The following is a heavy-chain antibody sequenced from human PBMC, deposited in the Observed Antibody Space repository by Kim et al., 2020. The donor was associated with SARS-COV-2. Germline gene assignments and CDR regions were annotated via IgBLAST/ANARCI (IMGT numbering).Heavy chain of an antibody. Sequence: ASVKVSCKASGFTFTNYGIHWVRQAPGQRLEWMGWINAGNGNTKYSQKFQGRVTITRDSSASAAYMELSSLRSEDTAIYYCGRGEIGNCGSTTCSDAFDIWGQGTMVTVSS. CDR2: INAGNGNT. V-gene: IGHV1-3*01. D-gene: IGHD2-2*01. CDR1: GFTFTNYG. CDR3: GRGEIGNCGSTTCSDAFDI. J-gene: IGHJ3*02.